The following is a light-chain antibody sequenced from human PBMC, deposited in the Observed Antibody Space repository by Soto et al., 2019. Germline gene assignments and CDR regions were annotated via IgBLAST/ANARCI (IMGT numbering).Light chain of an antibody. Sequence: DIQMTQSPSTLSASVGDRVTITCRASQSISSWLAWYQQKPGKAPKLLIYDASSLESGVPSRFSGSGSGTEFTLTISSLQPEDFATYHCLQYHSDWTFGQGTKVDIK. CDR1: QSISSW. J-gene: IGKJ1*01. CDR2: DAS. V-gene: IGKV1-5*01. CDR3: LQYHSDWT.